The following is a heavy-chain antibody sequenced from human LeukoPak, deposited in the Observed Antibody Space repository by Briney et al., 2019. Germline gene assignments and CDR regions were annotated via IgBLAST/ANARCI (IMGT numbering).Heavy chain of an antibody. CDR2: ISSSGSTI. Sequence: PGGSLRLSCAASGFTFSDYYMSWIRQAPGKGLEWVSYISSSGSTIYYADSVKGRFTISRDNAKNSLYLQMNSLRAEDTAVYYCARANRANTPMAPLDSWGQGTLVTVSS. V-gene: IGHV3-11*01. J-gene: IGHJ4*02. CDR3: ARANRANTPMAPLDS. D-gene: IGHD5-18*01. CDR1: GFTFSDYY.